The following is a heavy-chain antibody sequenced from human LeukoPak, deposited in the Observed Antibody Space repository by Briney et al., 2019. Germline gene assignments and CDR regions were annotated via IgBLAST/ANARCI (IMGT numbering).Heavy chain of an antibody. J-gene: IGHJ6*02. V-gene: IGHV1-46*01. CDR1: GYTFTSYY. CDR2: INPSGGST. CDR3: ARSRYSSGWYGYYYYYYGMGV. D-gene: IGHD6-19*01. Sequence: GASVTVSCKASGYTFTSYYMHWVRQAPGQGLEWMGIINPSGGSTSYAQKFQGRVTMTRDTSTSTVYMELSSLRSEDTAVYYCARSRYSSGWYGYYYYYYGMGVWGQGTTVTVSS.